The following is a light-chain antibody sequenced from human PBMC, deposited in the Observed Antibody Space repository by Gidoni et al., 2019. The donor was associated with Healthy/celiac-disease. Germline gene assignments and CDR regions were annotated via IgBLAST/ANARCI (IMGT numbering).Light chain of an antibody. V-gene: IGKV1-5*03. CDR3: QQYNSYPTT. J-gene: IGKJ4*01. Sequence: DLQMTQSPSTLYASVGDRVTSTSRASQSSSSWLAWYQQKPGKDPKLLIYKASSLESGVPSRFSGSGSGTEFTLTISSLQPDDFATYYCQQYNSYPTTFGGGTKVEIK. CDR2: KAS. CDR1: QSSSSW.